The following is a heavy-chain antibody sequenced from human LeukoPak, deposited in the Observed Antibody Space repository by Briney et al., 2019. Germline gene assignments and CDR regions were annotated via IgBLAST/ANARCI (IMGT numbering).Heavy chain of an antibody. CDR1: GYTFTSYY. J-gene: IGHJ4*02. Sequence: ASVKVSCKASGYTFTSYYMHWVRQAPGQGLEWMGIINPSGGSTSYAQKFQGRVTMTRDMSTSTVYMELSSLRSEDTAVYYCARAAGEDSGYEDFDYWGQGTLVTVSS. D-gene: IGHD5-12*01. CDR2: INPSGGST. V-gene: IGHV1-46*01. CDR3: ARAAGEDSGYEDFDY.